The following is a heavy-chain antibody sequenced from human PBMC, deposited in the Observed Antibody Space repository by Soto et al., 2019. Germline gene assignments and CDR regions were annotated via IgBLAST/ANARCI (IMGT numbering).Heavy chain of an antibody. CDR1: GGSISSHF. Sequence: SETLSLTCTVSGGSISSHFWTWIRQPPGKGLEWIGHIFYSGSTNYNPSLKSRVTISVDTSKNQFSLRLSSVTAADTAVYYCARRETWGQGILVTVSS. CDR3: ARRET. CDR2: IFYSGST. J-gene: IGHJ5*02. V-gene: IGHV4-59*08.